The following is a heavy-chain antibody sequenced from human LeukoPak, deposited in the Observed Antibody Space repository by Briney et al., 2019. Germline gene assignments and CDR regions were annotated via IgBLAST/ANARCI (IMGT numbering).Heavy chain of an antibody. CDR3: ARSGNYGGNSQGAFDI. Sequence: PGGSLRLSCAASEFTFSSYAMSWVRQAPGKGLEWVSAISGSGGSTYYADSVKGRFTISRDNSKNTLYLQMNSLRAEDTAVYYCARSGNYGGNSQGAFDIWGQGTMVTVSS. CDR1: EFTFSSYA. CDR2: ISGSGGST. D-gene: IGHD4-23*01. V-gene: IGHV3-23*01. J-gene: IGHJ3*02.